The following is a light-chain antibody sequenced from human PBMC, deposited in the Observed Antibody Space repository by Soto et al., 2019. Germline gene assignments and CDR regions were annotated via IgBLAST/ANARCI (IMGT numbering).Light chain of an antibody. V-gene: IGKV4-1*01. J-gene: IGKJ1*01. CDR1: QSVLYSSNNKNH. Sequence: DIVMTQSPDSLAVSLGERATINCKSSQSVLYSSNNKNHLAWYQQKPGQPPKLVIYWASTRESGVPDRFSGSGSGTDFTLTISSLQAEDVAVYYCQQYYSTPQTFGQGTKVDI. CDR2: WAS. CDR3: QQYYSTPQT.